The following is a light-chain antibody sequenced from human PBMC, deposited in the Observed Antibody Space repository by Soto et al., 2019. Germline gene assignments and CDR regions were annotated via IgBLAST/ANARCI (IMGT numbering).Light chain of an antibody. J-gene: IGLJ3*02. V-gene: IGLV2-14*01. Sequence: QSALTQPASVSGSPGQSITISCTGTSSDVGDYNYVSWYQQHPGKAPRLMIYEVSNRPSGVSNRFSGSKSGNTASLTISGLQADDEADYYCSSYTSSSSLGVFGGGTKVTVL. CDR2: EVS. CDR1: SSDVGDYNY. CDR3: SSYTSSSSLGV.